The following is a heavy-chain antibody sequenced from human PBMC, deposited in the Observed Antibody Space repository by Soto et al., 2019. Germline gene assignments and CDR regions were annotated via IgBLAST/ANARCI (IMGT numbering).Heavy chain of an antibody. J-gene: IGHJ6*02. CDR3: ARVVLNEQLGRYYYYYYGMDV. CDR2: ISSSSSTI. V-gene: IGHV3-48*02. Sequence: GGSLRLSCAASGFTFSSYSMNWVRQAPGKGLEWVSYISSSSSTIYYADSVKGRFTISRDNAKNSLYLQMDSLRDEDTAVYYCARVVLNEQLGRYYYYYYGMDVWGQGTTVTVSS. CDR1: GFTFSSYS. D-gene: IGHD6-6*01.